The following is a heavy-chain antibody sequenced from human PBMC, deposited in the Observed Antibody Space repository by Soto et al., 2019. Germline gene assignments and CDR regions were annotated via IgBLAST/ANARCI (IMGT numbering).Heavy chain of an antibody. J-gene: IGHJ4*02. D-gene: IGHD3-22*01. CDR2: FDPEDGET. Sequence: GASVKVSCKVSGYTLTELSMHWVRQAPGKGLEWMGGFDPEDGETIYAQKFQGRVTMTEDTSTDTAYMELSSLRSEDTAVYYCAALTSYYYDSSGLYNPPYFDYWGQGTLVTVSS. V-gene: IGHV1-24*01. CDR3: AALTSYYYDSSGLYNPPYFDY. CDR1: GYTLTELS.